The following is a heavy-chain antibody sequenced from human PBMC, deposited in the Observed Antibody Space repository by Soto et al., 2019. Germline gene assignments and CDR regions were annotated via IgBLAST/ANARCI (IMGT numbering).Heavy chain of an antibody. V-gene: IGHV4-34*01. CDR2: INHSGST. D-gene: IGHD3-10*01. CDR3: ARTGGYNWFDP. J-gene: IGHJ5*02. Sequence: SETLSLTCAVYGGSFSGYYWSWIRQPPGKGLEWIGEINHSGSTNYNPSLKSRVTISVDTSKNQFSLKLSSVTAADTAVYYCARTGGYNWFDPWGQGTLVTASS. CDR1: GGSFSGYY.